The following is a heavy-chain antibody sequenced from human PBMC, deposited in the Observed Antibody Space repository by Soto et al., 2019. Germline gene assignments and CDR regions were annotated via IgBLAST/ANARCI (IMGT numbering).Heavy chain of an antibody. J-gene: IGHJ4*02. Sequence: ASVKVSCKASGYTFTSYYMHWARQAPGQGLEWMGIINPSGGSTSYAQKFQGRVTMTRDTSTSTVYMELSSLRSEDTAVYYCARDWKVYCSSTSCSNFDYWGQGTLVTVSS. CDR1: GYTFTSYY. D-gene: IGHD2-2*01. CDR3: ARDWKVYCSSTSCSNFDY. V-gene: IGHV1-46*01. CDR2: INPSGGST.